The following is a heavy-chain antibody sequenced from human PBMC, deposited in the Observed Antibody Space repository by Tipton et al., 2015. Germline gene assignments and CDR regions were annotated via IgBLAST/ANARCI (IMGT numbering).Heavy chain of an antibody. J-gene: IGHJ4*02. CDR2: ISHSGNT. V-gene: IGHV4-34*01. CDR3: ARGDWII. CDR1: GGSFSDYY. D-gene: IGHD3/OR15-3a*01. Sequence: TLSLTCAVYGGSFSDYYWGWIRQPPGKGLECIGSISHSGNTYYNPSLKSRITMSRDTPKNQFSLQLNSVTAADTAVYYCARGDWIIWGQGTLVTVSS.